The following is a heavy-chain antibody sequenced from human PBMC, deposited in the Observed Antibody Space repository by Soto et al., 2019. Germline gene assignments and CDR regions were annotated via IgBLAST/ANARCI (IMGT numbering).Heavy chain of an antibody. CDR3: AVGDISIAARWVGYFQH. Sequence: SETLSLTCAVSGGSISSGGYSWSWIRQPQGKGLEWVGYIYHGGCTYYNPSLKSRVTISVDRSKNQFSLKLSSVTAADTAVYYCAVGDISIAARWVGYFQHWGQGTLVTVSS. V-gene: IGHV4-30-2*01. CDR2: IYHGGCT. J-gene: IGHJ1*01. CDR1: GGSISSGGYS. D-gene: IGHD6-6*01.